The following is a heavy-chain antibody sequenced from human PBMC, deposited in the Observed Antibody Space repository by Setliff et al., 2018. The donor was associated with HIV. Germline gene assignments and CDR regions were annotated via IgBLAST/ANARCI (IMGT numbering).Heavy chain of an antibody. CDR1: GFTFSSYW. J-gene: IGHJ6*03. CDR3: ARAGVVEGYYYYYYMDV. D-gene: IGHD2-15*01. Sequence: PGGSLRLSCAASGFTFSSYWMSWVRQAPGKGLEWVANIKQDGSEKYYVDSVKGRFTISRDDAEKSVYLQMNSLRAEDTAVYYCARAGVVEGYYYYYYMDVWGKGTTVTVSS. V-gene: IGHV3-7*02. CDR2: IKQDGSEK.